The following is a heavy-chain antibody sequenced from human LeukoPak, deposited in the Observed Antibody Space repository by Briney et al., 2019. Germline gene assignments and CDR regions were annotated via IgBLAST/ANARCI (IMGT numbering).Heavy chain of an antibody. J-gene: IGHJ3*02. Sequence: SETLSLTCAVYGGSFSGYYWSWIRQPPGKGLEWIGEINHSGSTNYNPSLKSRVTISVDTSKNQFSLKLSSVTAADTAVYYCARRRVTAIPLNAFDIWGQGTMVTVSS. V-gene: IGHV4-34*01. CDR2: INHSGST. CDR3: ARRRVTAIPLNAFDI. D-gene: IGHD2-21*02. CDR1: GGSFSGYY.